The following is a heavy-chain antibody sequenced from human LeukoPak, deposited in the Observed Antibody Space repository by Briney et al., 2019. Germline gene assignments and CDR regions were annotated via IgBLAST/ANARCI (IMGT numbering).Heavy chain of an antibody. CDR3: AKGEYSSSWYLGIY. J-gene: IGHJ4*02. CDR2: ISGNDGST. Sequence: PGGSLRLSCAASGLTFSSFVMSWVRQAPGKGLEWVSSISGNDGSTYYADSMRARFTISRDNSKNTLYLQMNSLRAEDTAVYYCAKGEYSSSWYLGIYWGQGTLVTVSS. D-gene: IGHD6-13*01. V-gene: IGHV3-23*01. CDR1: GLTFSSFV.